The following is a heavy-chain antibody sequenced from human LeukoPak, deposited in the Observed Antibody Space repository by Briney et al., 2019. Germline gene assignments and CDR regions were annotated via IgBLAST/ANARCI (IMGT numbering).Heavy chain of an antibody. CDR2: IIPILGIA. V-gene: IGHV1-69*04. CDR3: ARDNSDGYCSSTSCYANVGYDY. Sequence: SVKLSCKASGGTFSSYAISWVRQAPGQGLEWMGRIIPILGIANYAQKFQGRVTITADKSTSTAYMELSSLRSEDTAVYYCARDNSDGYCSSTSCYANVGYDYWGQGTLVTVSS. J-gene: IGHJ4*02. CDR1: GGTFSSYA. D-gene: IGHD2-2*01.